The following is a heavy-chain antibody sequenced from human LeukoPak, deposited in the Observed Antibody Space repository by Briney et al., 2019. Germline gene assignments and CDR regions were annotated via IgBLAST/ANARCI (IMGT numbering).Heavy chain of an antibody. V-gene: IGHV4-59*01. Sequence: SETLSLTRTVYGGAISSYYWSWIREPPGEGLERIWDIYYSGSTNYNPSLKSRVTISVDTSKNQFSLKLSSVTAADTAVYYCARDPPPTDCSGGSCYGAFDIWGQGTMVTVSS. D-gene: IGHD2-15*01. J-gene: IGHJ3*02. CDR1: GGAISSYY. CDR2: IYYSGST. CDR3: ARDPPPTDCSGGSCYGAFDI.